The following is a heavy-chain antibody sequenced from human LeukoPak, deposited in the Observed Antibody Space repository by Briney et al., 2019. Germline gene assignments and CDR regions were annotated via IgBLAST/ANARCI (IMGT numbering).Heavy chain of an antibody. CDR1: GFTFSTYE. Sequence: GGSLRLXCAASGFTFSTYEMNWVRQAPGKELEWLSYIIGDGTTTQYADSVRDRFTISRDNDKNSLYLQMNSLRADDTAVYYCVRDRGGTYSGDNLFDPWGQGTLVTVSS. J-gene: IGHJ5*02. CDR2: IIGDGTTT. V-gene: IGHV3-48*03. CDR3: VRDRGGTYSGDNLFDP. D-gene: IGHD1/OR15-1a*01.